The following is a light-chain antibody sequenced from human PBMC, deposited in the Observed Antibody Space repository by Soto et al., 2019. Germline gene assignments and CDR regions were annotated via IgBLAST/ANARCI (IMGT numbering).Light chain of an antibody. CDR2: GAS. CDR3: QQYNNWPPLT. V-gene: IGKV3-15*01. Sequence: EIVMTQSPATLSVSPGERATLSCRASQSVSNNLAWYQQKPGQAPRRLIYGASTSAPGIPARFSGSGSGTEFTLTISSLQSEDFAVYYCQQYNNWPPLTFGGGTKVEIK. J-gene: IGKJ4*01. CDR1: QSVSNN.